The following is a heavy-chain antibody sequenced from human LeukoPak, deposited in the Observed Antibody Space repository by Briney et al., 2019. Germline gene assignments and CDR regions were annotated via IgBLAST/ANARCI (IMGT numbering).Heavy chain of an antibody. J-gene: IGHJ4*02. V-gene: IGHV1-3*01. CDR1: GYTFANYG. CDR2: INGGNGYT. CDR3: ARHINGAFDY. Sequence: GASVKVSCKASGYTFANYGVQWVRHAPGQRLEWMGWINGGNGYTKYSQKFQGRVTITGDTSASTAYMELSSLRSEDTAVYYCARHINGAFDYWGQGTLVTVSS. D-gene: IGHD2-21*01.